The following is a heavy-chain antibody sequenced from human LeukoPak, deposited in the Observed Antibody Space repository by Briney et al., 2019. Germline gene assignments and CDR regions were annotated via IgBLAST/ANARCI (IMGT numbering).Heavy chain of an antibody. D-gene: IGHD2-21*02. J-gene: IGHJ3*02. CDR1: GFTFSDYY. CDR3: ARVCGGDCYVDAFDI. CDR2: ISSSGSTI. Sequence: PGGSLTLSCGASGFTFSDYYMSWIRQAPGKGLEWVSYISSSGSTIYYTHSVKGLFTISRDNAKNSLYLQMNSLRAEDTAVYYCARVCGGDCYVDAFDIWRQGTMVTVSS. V-gene: IGHV3-11*04.